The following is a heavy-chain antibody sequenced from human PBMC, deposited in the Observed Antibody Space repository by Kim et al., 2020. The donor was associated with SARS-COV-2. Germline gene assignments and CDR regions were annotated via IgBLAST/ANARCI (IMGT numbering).Heavy chain of an antibody. Sequence: PSLKSRVTISVDTSKNQFSLKLSSVTAADTAVYYCARTSSSWYRGDFDYWGQGTLVTVSS. V-gene: IGHV4-31*02. J-gene: IGHJ4*02. CDR3: ARTSSSWYRGDFDY. D-gene: IGHD6-13*01.